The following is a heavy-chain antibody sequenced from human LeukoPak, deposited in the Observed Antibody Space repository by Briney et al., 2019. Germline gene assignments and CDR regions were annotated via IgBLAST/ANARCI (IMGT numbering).Heavy chain of an antibody. J-gene: IGHJ4*02. CDR1: GGSVSSGAYC. D-gene: IGHD3-22*01. Sequence: SETLSLTCSVSGGSVSSGAYCWGWIRQPPVKGLEWIGTICYGGGTYYNPSLKSRVTISVGTSKNQFSLKLSSVTAADTAVYYCARVIRGGYYVGRFDYWGQGTLVTVSS. CDR2: ICYGGGT. V-gene: IGHV4-39*07. CDR3: ARVIRGGYYVGRFDY.